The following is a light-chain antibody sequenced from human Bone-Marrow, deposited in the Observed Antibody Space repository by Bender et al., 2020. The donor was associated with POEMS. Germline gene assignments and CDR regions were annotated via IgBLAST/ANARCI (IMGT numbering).Light chain of an antibody. V-gene: IGLV1-44*01. CDR2: INN. CDR3: VIWHNSAWV. J-gene: IGLJ3*02. CDR1: SSNIGTNP. Sequence: QSVLTQPPSASGTPGQRVTISCSGSSSNIGTNPVNWYQQLPGTAPKLLIYINNQRPSGVPDRFSGSKSGTSASLAISGLQSEDEADYYCVIWHNSAWVFGGGTKLTVL.